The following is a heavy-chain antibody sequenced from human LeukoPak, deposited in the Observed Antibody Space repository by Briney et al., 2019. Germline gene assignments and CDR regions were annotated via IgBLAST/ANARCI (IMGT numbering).Heavy chain of an antibody. D-gene: IGHD3-22*01. Sequence: GGSLRLSCAASGFTFSNYGMHWVRQAPGEGLEWVAAISHDGSSKYYPESVKGRFTISRDNSRNTVYLQMNTLRAEDTAVYYCARDYYDSSGYYAPSFWGQGTLVSVSS. CDR3: ARDYYDSSGYYAPSF. J-gene: IGHJ4*02. CDR2: ISHDGSSK. CDR1: GFTFSNYG. V-gene: IGHV3-30*04.